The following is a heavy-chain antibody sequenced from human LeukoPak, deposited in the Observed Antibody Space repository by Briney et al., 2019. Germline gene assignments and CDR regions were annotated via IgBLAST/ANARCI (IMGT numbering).Heavy chain of an antibody. CDR2: IYSGGST. Sequence: GGSLRLSCAASGFTVSSDYMSWVRQAPGKGLEWVSVIYSGGSTYYADSVKGRFTISRDNSKNTLYLQMNSLRAEDTAVYYCAKDLTRGYSYAADYYYYYGMDVWGQGTTVTVSS. CDR1: GFTVSSDY. CDR3: AKDLTRGYSYAADYYYYYGMDV. J-gene: IGHJ6*02. D-gene: IGHD5-18*01. V-gene: IGHV3-53*01.